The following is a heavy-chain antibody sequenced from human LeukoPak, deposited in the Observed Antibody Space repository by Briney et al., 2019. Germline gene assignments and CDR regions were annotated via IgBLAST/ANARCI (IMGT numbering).Heavy chain of an antibody. Sequence: ASVKVSCKASGYTFTSYDINWVRQAPGQGLEWMGWINPNSGGTNYAQKFQGRVTMTRDTSISTAYMELGRLRPDDTAVYYCARWGGMTTVTTIPFDYWGQGTLVTVSS. CDR3: ARWGGMTTVTTIPFDY. CDR2: INPNSGGT. J-gene: IGHJ4*02. CDR1: GYTFTSYD. D-gene: IGHD4-17*01. V-gene: IGHV1-2*02.